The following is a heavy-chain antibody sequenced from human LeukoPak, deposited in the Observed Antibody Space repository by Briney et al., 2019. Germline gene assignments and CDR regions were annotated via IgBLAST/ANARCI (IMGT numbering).Heavy chain of an antibody. D-gene: IGHD5-24*01. CDR1: GGSFSGYY. CDR2: IHYSGRI. J-gene: IGHJ4*02. CDR3: SRGTDAYKCGNS. V-gene: IGHV4-34*01. Sequence: KPSETPSLTCAVYGGSFSGYYWTWVPQPPGEGLGWIGEIHYSGRINYNPSLKSRVTISADTSNNHFSLKMNSVTAADTAVYYCSRGTDAYKCGNSWGQGTLVTVS.